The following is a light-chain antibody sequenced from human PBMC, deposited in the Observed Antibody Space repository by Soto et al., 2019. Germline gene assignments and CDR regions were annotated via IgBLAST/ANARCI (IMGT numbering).Light chain of an antibody. CDR2: EGS. Sequence: QSALTQPASVSGSPGQSITISCTGTSSDVGSYNLVSWYQQHPGKAPKLMIYEGSKRPSGVSNRFSGSKSGNTASLTISGLENEDEADYYCCSFVGISTVVFGGGTKLTVL. V-gene: IGLV2-23*01. CDR3: CSFVGISTVV. CDR1: SSDVGSYNL. J-gene: IGLJ2*01.